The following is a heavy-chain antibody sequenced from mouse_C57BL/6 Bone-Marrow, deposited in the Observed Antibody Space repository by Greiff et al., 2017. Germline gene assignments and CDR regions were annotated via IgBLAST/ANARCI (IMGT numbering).Heavy chain of an antibody. CDR1: GYTFTDYY. CDR2: INPNNGGT. J-gene: IGHJ2*01. V-gene: IGHV1-26*01. Sequence: VQLQQSGPELVQPGASVKISCKASGYTFTDYYMNWVKQSHGKSLEWIGDINPNNGGTSYNQKFKGKATLTVDKSSSTAYMELRSLTSEDSAVYYGARSFITTVGADYWGQGTTLTVSS. D-gene: IGHD1-1*01. CDR3: ARSFITTVGADY.